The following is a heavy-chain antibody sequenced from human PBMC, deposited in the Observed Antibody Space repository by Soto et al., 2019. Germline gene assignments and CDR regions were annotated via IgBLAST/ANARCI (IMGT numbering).Heavy chain of an antibody. J-gene: IGHJ4*02. Sequence: PGESLNISCKSSGYIFASYWIGWVRQMPGKGLEWMGILYPGDSDTRYSPSFQGQVTISVDKSISTAYLQWGSLKASDTAMYYCARLGSSSYFDYWGQGTQVTVSS. CDR1: GYIFASYW. V-gene: IGHV5-51*01. D-gene: IGHD6-6*01. CDR3: ARLGSSSYFDY. CDR2: LYPGDSDT.